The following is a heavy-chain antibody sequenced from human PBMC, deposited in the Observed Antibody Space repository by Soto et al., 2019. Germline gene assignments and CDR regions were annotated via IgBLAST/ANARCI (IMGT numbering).Heavy chain of an antibody. J-gene: IGHJ4*02. Sequence: ASVKVSCKASGYTFTSYGISWVRQAPGQGLEWMGWISAYNGNTNYAQKLQGRVTMTTDTSTSTAYMELRSLRSDDTAVYYCARHGRYCSGGSCYASLFDYWGQGTLVTVSS. D-gene: IGHD2-15*01. CDR1: GYTFTSYG. V-gene: IGHV1-18*01. CDR2: ISAYNGNT. CDR3: ARHGRYCSGGSCYASLFDY.